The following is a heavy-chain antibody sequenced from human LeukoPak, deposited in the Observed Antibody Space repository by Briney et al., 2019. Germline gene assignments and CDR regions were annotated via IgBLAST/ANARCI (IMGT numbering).Heavy chain of an antibody. D-gene: IGHD3-22*01. Sequence: GGSLRLSCAASGFTVSNNYMSWVRQASGKGLEWVSRINSDGSSTSYADSVKGRFTSSRDNAKNTLYLQMNSLRAEDTAVYYCARASVRYDAFDIWGQGTMVTVSS. CDR2: INSDGSST. V-gene: IGHV3-74*01. J-gene: IGHJ3*02. CDR1: GFTVSNNY. CDR3: ARASVRYDAFDI.